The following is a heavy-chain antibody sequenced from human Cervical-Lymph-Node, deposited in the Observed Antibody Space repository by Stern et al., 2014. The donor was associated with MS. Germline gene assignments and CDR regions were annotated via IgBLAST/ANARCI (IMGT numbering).Heavy chain of an antibody. CDR2: IHDSGST. CDR3: ATTRWDLFTWNWFDP. V-gene: IGHV4-61*02. Sequence: VQLVESGPGLVKPSQTLSLTCTVSGGSISSSGYYWSWIRQPADKGLEWIGRIHDSGSTYYNPSLKSRVTLSMDTANNQFSLNLTSVTAADTAVYYCATTRWDLFTWNWFDPWGQGTLVTVSS. J-gene: IGHJ5*02. D-gene: IGHD1-26*01. CDR1: GGSISSSGYY.